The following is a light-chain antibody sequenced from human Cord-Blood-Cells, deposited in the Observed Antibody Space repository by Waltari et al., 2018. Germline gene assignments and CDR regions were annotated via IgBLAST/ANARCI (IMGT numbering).Light chain of an antibody. CDR2: DVS. V-gene: IGLV2-14*01. J-gene: IGLJ2*01. CDR3: SSYTSSSTLVV. Sequence: QSALTQPASVSGSPGQSITISCTGTSSDVGGSNYVSWYQQHPGKAPKLLIYDVSNRPSGVSNRSSGSKSSNTPALTISGLQAEDEADYYCSSYTSSSTLVVFGGGTKLTVL. CDR1: SSDVGGSNY.